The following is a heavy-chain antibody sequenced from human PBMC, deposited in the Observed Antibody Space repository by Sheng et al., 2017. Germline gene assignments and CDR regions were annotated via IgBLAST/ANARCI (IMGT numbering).Heavy chain of an antibody. CDR2: ISGSGGST. D-gene: IGHD3-3*01. CDR3: ANSSPLLYDFWSGYSHDAFDI. J-gene: IGHJ3*02. Sequence: EVQLLESGGGLVQPGGSLRLSCAASGFTFSSYAMSWVRQAPGKGLEWVSAISGSGGSTYYADSVKGRFTISRDNSKNTLYLQMNSLRAEDTAVYYCANSSPLLYDFWSGYSHDAFDIWGQGTMVTVSS. CDR1: GFTFSSYA. V-gene: IGHV3-23*01.